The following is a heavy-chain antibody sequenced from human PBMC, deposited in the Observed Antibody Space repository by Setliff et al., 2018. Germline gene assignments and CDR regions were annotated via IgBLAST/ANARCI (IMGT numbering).Heavy chain of an antibody. J-gene: IGHJ4*02. V-gene: IGHV3-30-3*01. CDR1: GFSFRSYA. Sequence: GGSLRLSCAASGFSFRSYAMHWVRQAPGKGLEWVAYIHYEGGTAHYADSVKGRFTISRDNSENTLFLQMNSLRPEDTAVYYCAKDRGTGWYMVFNWGQVTLVTVSS. CDR3: AKDRGTGWYMVFN. D-gene: IGHD6-19*01. CDR2: IHYEGGTA.